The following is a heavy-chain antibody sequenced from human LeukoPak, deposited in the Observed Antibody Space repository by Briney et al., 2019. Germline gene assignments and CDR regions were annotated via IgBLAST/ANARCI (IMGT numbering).Heavy chain of an antibody. V-gene: IGHV1-18*01. J-gene: IGHJ4*02. CDR1: GYTFTSYG. CDR3: ARGPTVTRSNDY. CDR2: ISAYNGNT. D-gene: IGHD4-17*01. Sequence: ASVKVSCKASGYTFTSYGISWVRHAPGQGLEWIGWISAYNGNTNYAQKLQGRVTMTTDTSTSTAYMELRSLRSDDTAVYYCARGPTVTRSNDYWGQGTLVTVSS.